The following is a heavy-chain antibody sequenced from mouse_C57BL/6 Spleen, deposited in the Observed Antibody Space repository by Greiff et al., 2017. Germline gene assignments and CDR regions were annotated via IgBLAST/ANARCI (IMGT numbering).Heavy chain of an antibody. CDR3: ASDGSSYLYYAKDY. D-gene: IGHD1-1*01. Sequence: EVKLVESGGGLVKPGGSLKLSCAASGFTFSDYGMHWVRQAPEKGLEWVAYISSGSSTIYSADTLKGRFTISRDNAKNTLFLQMTSLGSEDTAMYYCASDGSSYLYYAKDYWGQGTSVTVSS. CDR1: GFTFSDYG. CDR2: ISSGSSTI. V-gene: IGHV5-17*01. J-gene: IGHJ4*01.